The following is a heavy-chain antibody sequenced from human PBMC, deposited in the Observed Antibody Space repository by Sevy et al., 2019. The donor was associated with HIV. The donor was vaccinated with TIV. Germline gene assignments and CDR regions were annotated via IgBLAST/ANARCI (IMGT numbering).Heavy chain of an antibody. Sequence: ASVKVSCKTSGYTFTTYAVTWVRQGPGQGLEWMGWITTYNGGTNLAQKFQDRVTMTADVSTRTVYLDLRSLTSDDTATYYCARGRAPNSMDVWGKRTTVTVSS. J-gene: IGHJ6*04. CDR1: GYTFTTYA. V-gene: IGHV1-18*01. CDR2: ITTYNGGT. CDR3: ARGRAPNSMDV.